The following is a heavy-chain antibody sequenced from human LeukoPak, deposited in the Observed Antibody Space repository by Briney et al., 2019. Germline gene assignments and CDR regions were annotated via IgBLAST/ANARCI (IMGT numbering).Heavy chain of an antibody. CDR2: IYYSGST. V-gene: IGHV4-59*12. CDR1: GGSISSYY. J-gene: IGHJ4*02. Sequence: PSETLSLTCTVSGGSISSYYWSWIRHPPGKGLEWIGYIYYSGSTNYNPSLKSRVTISVDTSKNQFSLKLSSVTAADTAVYYCARDRSSGMEKFDFWGQGTLVTVSS. CDR3: ARDRSSGMEKFDF. D-gene: IGHD3-10*01.